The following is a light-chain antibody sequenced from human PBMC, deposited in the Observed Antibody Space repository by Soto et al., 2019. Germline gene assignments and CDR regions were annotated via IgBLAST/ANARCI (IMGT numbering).Light chain of an antibody. V-gene: IGKV1-6*01. CDR3: LQYYDYPRS. Sequence: AIQMTQSPSSLSASVGDRVTITCRASQGIRDELGWYQQKAGKAPNLLISAASRLQSGVPSRLSRRGSGPDFTLTISSLQSEYFATFYCLQYYDYPRSFGKGTKVDSK. CDR2: AAS. J-gene: IGKJ1*01. CDR1: QGIRDE.